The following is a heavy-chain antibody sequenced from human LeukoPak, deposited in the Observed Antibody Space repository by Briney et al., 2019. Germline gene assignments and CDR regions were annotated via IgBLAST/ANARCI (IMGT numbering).Heavy chain of an antibody. CDR1: GFTFTSYD. Sequence: ASVKVSCEASGFTFTSYDINWVRQAPGQGLEWMGWMNPNSGNTRYAQKVQGRITMTRDTSISTAYMELSSLRSEDTAVYYCARDDSSLDAFDIWGQGTMVTVSS. J-gene: IGHJ3*02. V-gene: IGHV1-8*01. CDR2: MNPNSGNT. CDR3: ARDDSSLDAFDI. D-gene: IGHD3-22*01.